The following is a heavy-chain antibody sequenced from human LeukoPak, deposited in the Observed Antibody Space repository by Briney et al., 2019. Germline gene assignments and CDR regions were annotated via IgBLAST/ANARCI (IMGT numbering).Heavy chain of an antibody. CDR3: ATSFSTPANY. J-gene: IGHJ4*02. Sequence: PGGTLRLSCAASGFTFSSYGMSWVRQAPGKGLEWVANIKQDGSEKYYVDSVKGRFTISRDNAKNSLYLQMNSLRAEDTAVYYCATSFSTPANYWGQGTLVTVSS. CDR1: GFTFSSYG. V-gene: IGHV3-7*01. CDR2: IKQDGSEK. D-gene: IGHD2-2*01.